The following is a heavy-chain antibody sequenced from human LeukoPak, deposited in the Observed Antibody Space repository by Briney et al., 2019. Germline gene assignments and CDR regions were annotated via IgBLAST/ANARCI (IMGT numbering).Heavy chain of an antibody. D-gene: IGHD3-22*01. CDR1: GFTFSSYG. CDR2: IYSGGNT. V-gene: IGHV3-66*01. CDR3: ARTSYYYDTSGSYAYYFDY. Sequence: GGSLRLSCAASGFTFSSYGMSWVRQAPGKGLEWVSAIYSGGNTYYADSVKGRFTISRDTSKNTLYLQMNSLRAEDTAVYYCARTSYYYDTSGSYAYYFDYWGQGTLVTVSS. J-gene: IGHJ4*02.